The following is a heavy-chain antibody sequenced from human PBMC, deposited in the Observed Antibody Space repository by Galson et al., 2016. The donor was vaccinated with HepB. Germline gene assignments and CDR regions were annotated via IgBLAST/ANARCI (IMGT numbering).Heavy chain of an antibody. Sequence: ETLSLTCAVSGGSISSYSWWSWVRQPPGQGLEWIGEIYHTGTTNYNPSLKSRVTISVDKSKNQFSLKLSSVTAADTAVYYCARAQSVAGSWIYFNYWGQGSLVTVSS. CDR2: IYHTGTT. J-gene: IGHJ4*02. D-gene: IGHD6-19*01. CDR1: GGSISSYSW. CDR3: ARAQSVAGSWIYFNY. V-gene: IGHV4-4*02.